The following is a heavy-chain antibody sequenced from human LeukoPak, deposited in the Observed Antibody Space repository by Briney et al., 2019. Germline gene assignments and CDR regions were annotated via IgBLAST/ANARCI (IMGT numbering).Heavy chain of an antibody. CDR1: GYTFTDYF. CDR3: ARDCSSTSCYKLMDV. CDR2: INPNSGGT. Sequence: ASVKVSCKASGYTFTDYFMHWVRQAPGQGLEWMGWINPNSGGTNYAQKFQGRVTMTRDTSTSTVYMELSSLRSEDTAVYYCARDCSSTSCYKLMDVWGKGTTVTISS. V-gene: IGHV1-2*02. J-gene: IGHJ6*03. D-gene: IGHD2-2*02.